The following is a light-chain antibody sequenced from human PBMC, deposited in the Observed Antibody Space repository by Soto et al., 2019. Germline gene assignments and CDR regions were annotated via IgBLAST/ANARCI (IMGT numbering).Light chain of an antibody. CDR1: QSISSY. CDR3: QQSYSTPLP. V-gene: IGKV1-39*01. Sequence: DIQMTQSPSSLSASVGDRVTITCRASQSISSYLNWYQKKPGKAPKLLIYAASSLQSGVPSRFSGSGSGTDFTLTICSLQPEDFAIYYCQQSYSTPLPFGGGTKVDIK. J-gene: IGKJ4*01. CDR2: AAS.